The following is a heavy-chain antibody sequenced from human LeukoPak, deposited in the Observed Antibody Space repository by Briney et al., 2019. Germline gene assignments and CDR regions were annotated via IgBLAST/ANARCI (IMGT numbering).Heavy chain of an antibody. V-gene: IGHV1-8*03. CDR2: MNSNRGNT. CDR3: ARDVPRDYGGRRGLDY. Sequence: SVKESRMGSVYILISYDLNWVGPATGRGVEGMGWMNSNRGNTRYSQKFRGRVIITRNTSISTAYMELSSLRSEDTAVYYCARDVPRDYGGRRGLDYWGQGTLVSVSS. D-gene: IGHD4-23*01. J-gene: IGHJ4*02. CDR1: VYILISYD.